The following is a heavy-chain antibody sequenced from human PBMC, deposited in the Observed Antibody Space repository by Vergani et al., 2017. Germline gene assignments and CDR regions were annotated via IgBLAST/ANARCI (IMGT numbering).Heavy chain of an antibody. CDR2: ISGSGGST. V-gene: IGHV3-23*01. CDR3: AKLETAAGIYSYYGMDV. Sequence: EVQLLESGGGLVQPGGSLRLSCAASGFTFSSYAMSWVRQAPGKGLEWVSAISGSGGSTYYADSVKGRFTISRDNSKNTLYLQMNSLRAEDTAVYYCAKLETAAGIYSYYGMDVWGQGTTVTVSS. CDR1: GFTFSSYA. D-gene: IGHD6-13*01. J-gene: IGHJ6*02.